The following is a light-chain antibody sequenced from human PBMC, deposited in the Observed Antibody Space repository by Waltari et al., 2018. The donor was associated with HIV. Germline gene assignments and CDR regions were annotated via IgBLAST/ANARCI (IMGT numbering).Light chain of an antibody. V-gene: IGLV2-23*01. CDR3: CSYARSGRV. CDR1: SSDVGSSNL. CDR2: EDT. Sequence: QSALTQPASVSGSPGQSITISCTGTSSDVGSSNLVSWYQQHPGKAPKLMIYEDTKRPSGVSNRFSGSKSGNTASLTISGLQAEDEADYYCCSYARSGRVFGTGTKVTVL. J-gene: IGLJ1*01.